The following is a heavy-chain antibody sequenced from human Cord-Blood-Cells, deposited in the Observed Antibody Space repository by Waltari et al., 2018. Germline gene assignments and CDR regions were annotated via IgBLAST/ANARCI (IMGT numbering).Heavy chain of an antibody. J-gene: IGHJ5*02. Sequence: EVQLVESGGGLVQPGGSLRLSCAASGFTVSSNYMSWVRQAPGKGLEWVSVIYSGGSTYYADSLKGRFTISRHNSKNTRYLQMNSLRAEDTAVYYCAVKINTGWFDPWGQGTLVTVSS. CDR3: AVKINTGWFDP. V-gene: IGHV3-53*04. CDR2: IYSGGST. D-gene: IGHD4-17*01. CDR1: GFTVSSNY.